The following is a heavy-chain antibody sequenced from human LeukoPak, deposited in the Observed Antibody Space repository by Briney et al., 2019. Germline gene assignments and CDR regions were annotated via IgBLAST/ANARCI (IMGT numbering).Heavy chain of an antibody. CDR3: ARAGYDFWSGFGGFDP. CDR1: GGSFSGYY. CDR2: INHSGST. V-gene: IGHV4-34*01. Sequence: SETLSLTCAVYGGSFSGYYWSWIRQPPGKGLEWTGEINHSGSTNYNPSLKSRVTISVDTSKNQFSLKLSSVTAADTAVYYCARAGYDFWSGFGGFDPWGQGTLVTVSS. J-gene: IGHJ5*02. D-gene: IGHD3-3*01.